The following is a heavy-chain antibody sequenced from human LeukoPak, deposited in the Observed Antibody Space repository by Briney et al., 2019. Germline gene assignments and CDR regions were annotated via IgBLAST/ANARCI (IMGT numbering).Heavy chain of an antibody. V-gene: IGHV4-39*07. CDR2: IYYSGST. D-gene: IGHD3-10*01. Sequence: SETLSLTCTVSGGSISSSSYYWGWIRQPPGKGLEWIGSIYYSGSTYYNPSLKSRVTISVDTSKNQFSLKLSSVTAADTAVYYCARSGPQHGSGSYYNVWGDSFYWGQGTLVTVSS. J-gene: IGHJ4*02. CDR3: ARSGPQHGSGSYYNVWGDSFY. CDR1: GGSISSSSYY.